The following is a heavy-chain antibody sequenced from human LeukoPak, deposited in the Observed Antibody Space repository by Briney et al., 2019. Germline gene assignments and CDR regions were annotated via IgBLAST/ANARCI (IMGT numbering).Heavy chain of an antibody. J-gene: IGHJ3*02. D-gene: IGHD6-25*01. CDR1: GFSFSSYG. CDR3: ARRSAAKDAFDI. CDR2: INSDGSST. Sequence: GGTLRLSCAASGFSFSSYGMSWVRQAPGKGLVWVSRINSDGSSTSYADSVKGRFTISRDNAKNTLYLQMNSLRAEDTAVYYCARRSAAKDAFDIWGQGTMVTVSS. V-gene: IGHV3-74*01.